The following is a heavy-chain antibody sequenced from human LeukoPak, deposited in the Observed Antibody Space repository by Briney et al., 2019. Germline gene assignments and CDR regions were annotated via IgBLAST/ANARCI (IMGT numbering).Heavy chain of an antibody. CDR3: ARDGGWFDP. J-gene: IGHJ5*02. V-gene: IGHV4-34*01. D-gene: IGHD4-23*01. CDR1: GGSFSGYY. CDR2: INHSGST. Sequence: PSETLSLTCAVYGGSFSGYYWSWIRQPPGKGLEWIGEINHSGSTNYNPSLKSRVTISVDMSKNQFSLKLSSVTAADTAVYYCARDGGWFDPWGQGTLVTVSS.